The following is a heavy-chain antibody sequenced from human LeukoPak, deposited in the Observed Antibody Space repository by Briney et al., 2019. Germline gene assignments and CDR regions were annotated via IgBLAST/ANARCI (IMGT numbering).Heavy chain of an antibody. CDR3: AKENYYDSSGYHLGDY. V-gene: IGHV3-23*01. J-gene: IGHJ4*02. CDR2: ISGSGGST. CDR1: GFTFSCYA. Sequence: PGGSLRLPCAASGFTFSCYAMSWVRQAPGKGLEWVSAISGSGGSTYYADSVKGRFTISRDNSKNTLYLQMNSLRAEDTAVYYCAKENYYDSSGYHLGDYWGQGTLVTVSS. D-gene: IGHD3-22*01.